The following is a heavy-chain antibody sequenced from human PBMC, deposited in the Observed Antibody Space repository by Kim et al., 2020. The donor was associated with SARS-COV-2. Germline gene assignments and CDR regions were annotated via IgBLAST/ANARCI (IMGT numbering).Heavy chain of an antibody. Sequence: GGSLRLSCAASGFTFSSYAMSWVRQAPGKGLEWVSAISGSGGSTYYADSVKGRFTISRDNSKNTLYLQMNSLRAEDTAVYYCAKDKAIVVVVGGPFDYWGQGTLVTVSS. V-gene: IGHV3-23*01. J-gene: IGHJ4*02. CDR2: ISGSGGST. CDR3: AKDKAIVVVVGGPFDY. D-gene: IGHD2-15*01. CDR1: GFTFSSYA.